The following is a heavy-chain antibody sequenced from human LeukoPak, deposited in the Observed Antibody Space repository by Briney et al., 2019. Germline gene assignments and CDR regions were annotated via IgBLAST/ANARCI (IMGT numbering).Heavy chain of an antibody. CDR3: AREYSSSYGIPYYFDY. V-gene: IGHV1-18*01. CDR2: ISAYNGNT. D-gene: IGHD6-6*01. J-gene: IGHJ4*02. Sequence: ASVKVSCKASGYTFTSYGISWVGQAPGQGLEWMGWISAYNGNTNYAQKLQGRVTMTTDTSTSAAYMELRSLRSDDTAVYYCAREYSSSYGIPYYFDYWGQGTLVTVSS. CDR1: GYTFTSYG.